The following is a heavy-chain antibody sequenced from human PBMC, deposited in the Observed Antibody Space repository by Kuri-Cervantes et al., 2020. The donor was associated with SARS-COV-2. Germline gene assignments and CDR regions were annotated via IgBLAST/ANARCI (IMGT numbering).Heavy chain of an antibody. J-gene: IGHJ3*02. Sequence: GESLKISCAASGFTFSNYGMHWVRQAPGKGLEWVAFIRYDGTKKYYADSVKGRFSISRDNSENTLYLQMNSLRAEDTAVYYCASGYSSGRRAFDIWGQGI. CDR3: ASGYSSGRRAFDI. CDR2: IRYDGTKK. V-gene: IGHV3-30*02. CDR1: GFTFSNYG. D-gene: IGHD6-19*01.